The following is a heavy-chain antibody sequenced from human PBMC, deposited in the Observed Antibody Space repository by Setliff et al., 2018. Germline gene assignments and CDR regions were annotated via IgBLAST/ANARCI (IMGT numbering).Heavy chain of an antibody. CDR3: ARDASGSYGTEYFQH. D-gene: IGHD1-26*01. J-gene: IGHJ1*01. CDR1: GFTFSSYE. V-gene: IGHV3-48*03. Sequence: PGGSLRLSCAASGFTFSSYEMNWVRQAPGKGLEWISYISGSGSTIYYADSVKGRFTISKDNAKNSLYLQMNNLRAEDTALYFCARDASGSYGTEYFQHWGQGTPVTVSS. CDR2: ISGSGSTI.